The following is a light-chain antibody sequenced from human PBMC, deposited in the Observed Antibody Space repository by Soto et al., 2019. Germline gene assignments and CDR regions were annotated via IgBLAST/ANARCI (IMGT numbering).Light chain of an antibody. CDR3: QHLNSYPT. J-gene: IGKJ5*01. Sequence: IQLTQSPSSLSASVGDRVTITCRASQGISSYLAWYQQKPGKAPKLLIYVASILRSGVPSRFSGSGSGTDFTLTISSLQPEDFAVYYCQHLNSYPTFGQGTRLEIK. CDR1: QGISSY. CDR2: VAS. V-gene: IGKV1-9*01.